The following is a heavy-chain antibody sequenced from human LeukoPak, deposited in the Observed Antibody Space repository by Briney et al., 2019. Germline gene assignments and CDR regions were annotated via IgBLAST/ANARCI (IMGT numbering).Heavy chain of an antibody. D-gene: IGHD3-3*01. V-gene: IGHV5-51*01. CDR2: IYPGDSDT. J-gene: IGHJ6*02. CDR1: GYSFTSYW. CDR3: AIAAYDLIYGMDV. Sequence: GESLKISCKGSGYSFTSYWIGWVRQMPGKGLEWMGIIYPGDSDTRYSPSFQGQVTISADKSISTAYLQWSSLKASDTAMYYCAIAAYDLIYGMDVWGQGTTVTVSS.